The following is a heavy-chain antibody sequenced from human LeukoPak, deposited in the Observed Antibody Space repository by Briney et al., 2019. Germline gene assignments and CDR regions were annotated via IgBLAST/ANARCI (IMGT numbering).Heavy chain of an antibody. CDR3: AKQAASGWYENWFDP. D-gene: IGHD6-19*01. J-gene: IGHJ5*02. CDR2: ISGSGGST. Sequence: GGSLRLSCAASGFTFSSYAMSWVRQAPGKGLEWVSAISGSGGSTYYADSVKGRFTISRDNSENTLYLQMNSLRAEDTAVYYCAKQAASGWYENWFDPWGQGTLVTVSS. V-gene: IGHV3-23*01. CDR1: GFTFSSYA.